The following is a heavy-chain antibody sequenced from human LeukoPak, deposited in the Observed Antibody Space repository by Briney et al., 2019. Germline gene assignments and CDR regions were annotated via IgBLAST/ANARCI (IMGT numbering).Heavy chain of an antibody. CDR3: AKKGIDYYGSGSYKPLDY. Sequence: PGGSLRLSCAASGFTFSSYAMSWVRQAPGKGLEWVSAISGSGGSTYYADSVKGRFTISRDNSKNTLYLQMNSLRAEDTAVYYCAKKGIDYYGSGSYKPLDYWGQGTLVTVSS. CDR1: GFTFSSYA. CDR2: ISGSGGST. D-gene: IGHD3-10*01. J-gene: IGHJ4*02. V-gene: IGHV3-23*01.